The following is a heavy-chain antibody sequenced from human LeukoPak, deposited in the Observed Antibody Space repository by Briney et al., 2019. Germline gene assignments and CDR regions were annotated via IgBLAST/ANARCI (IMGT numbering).Heavy chain of an antibody. Sequence: PSETLSLTCTVSGVSISSYYWSWIRQPPGKGLEWIGYIYYSGSTNYNPSLKSRVTISVDTSKNQFSLKLSSVTAADTAVYYCAKSVSYGDSFDYWGQGTLVTVSS. CDR2: IYYSGST. V-gene: IGHV4-59*01. CDR3: AKSVSYGDSFDY. J-gene: IGHJ4*02. CDR1: GVSISSYY. D-gene: IGHD4-17*01.